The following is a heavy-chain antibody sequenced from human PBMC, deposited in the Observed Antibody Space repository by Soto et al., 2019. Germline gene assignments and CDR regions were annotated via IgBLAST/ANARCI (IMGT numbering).Heavy chain of an antibody. CDR2: ISGTGGSA. V-gene: IGHV3-23*01. J-gene: IGHJ3*01. CDR3: VKEGSGWDSRGSFDF. Sequence: WGSLRLSCAASGLTFINYGINLVRQSPVKGLEWVGGISGTGGSAYHADSVKGRLTISRDNSKNTLYLQMNSLRAEDTAIYYCVKEGSGWDSRGSFDFWGRGTMVTVSS. CDR1: GLTFINYG. D-gene: IGHD6-19*01.